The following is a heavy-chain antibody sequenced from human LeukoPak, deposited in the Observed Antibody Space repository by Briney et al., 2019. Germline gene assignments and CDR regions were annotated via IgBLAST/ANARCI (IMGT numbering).Heavy chain of an antibody. CDR1: GFTFSSYG. Sequence: PGGSLRLSCAASGFTFSSYGMSWVRQAPGKGLEWVSAISGSGGSTYYADSVKGRFTISRDNSKNTLYLQMNSLRAEDTAVYYCAKDPHPSGDLPQDWFDPWGQGTLVTVSS. CDR2: ISGSGGST. CDR3: AKDPHPSGDLPQDWFDP. D-gene: IGHD2-21*01. J-gene: IGHJ5*02. V-gene: IGHV3-23*01.